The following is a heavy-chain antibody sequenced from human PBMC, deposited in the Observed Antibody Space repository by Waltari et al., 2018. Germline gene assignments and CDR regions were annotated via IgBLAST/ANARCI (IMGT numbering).Heavy chain of an antibody. D-gene: IGHD1-20*01. J-gene: IGHJ4*03. CDR1: GYTFTASY. V-gene: IGHV1-2*02. CDR3: ANPVTGRTGFDY. Sequence: QVQLVQSGAEVKKPGASVKVSCKTSGYTFTASYMHWVRQAPGQGLEWIGWINPNRGGTNFAQKFQGRVTIAKDTSISTAYLEPTGLKSDDTAIYYCANPVTGRTGFDYWGPGTLVPVSS. CDR2: INPNRGGT.